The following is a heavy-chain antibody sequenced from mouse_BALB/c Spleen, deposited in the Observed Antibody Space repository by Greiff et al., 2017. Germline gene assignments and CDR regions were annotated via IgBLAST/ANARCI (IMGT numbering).Heavy chain of an antibody. Sequence: EVQVVESGGGLVQPKGSLKLSCAASGFTFNTYAMNWVRQAPGKGLEWVARIRSKSNNYATYYADSVKDRFTISRDDSQSMLYLQMNNLETEDTAMYYCVRHLTRYWYFDVWGAGTTVTVSS. CDR2: IRSKSNNYAT. CDR1: GFTFNTYA. J-gene: IGHJ1*01. D-gene: IGHD1-1*01. V-gene: IGHV10-1*02. CDR3: VRHLTRYWYFDV.